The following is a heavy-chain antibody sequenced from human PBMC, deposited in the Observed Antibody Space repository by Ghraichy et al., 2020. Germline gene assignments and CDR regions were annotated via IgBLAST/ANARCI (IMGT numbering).Heavy chain of an antibody. D-gene: IGHD4-23*01. V-gene: IGHV4-39*01. CDR2: IYYSGNT. J-gene: IGHJ4*02. CDR3: ARRHGGQFDY. Sequence: ESLNISCTVSGASISSSSYYWGWIRQPPGKGLEWIAYIYYSGNTYYNLSLKSRATISVDTSKNQFSLKLSSVIAADTAVYYCARRHGGQFDYWGQGALVTVSS. CDR1: GASISSSSYY.